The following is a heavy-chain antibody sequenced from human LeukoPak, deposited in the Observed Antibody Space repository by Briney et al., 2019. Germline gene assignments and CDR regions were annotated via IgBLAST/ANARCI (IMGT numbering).Heavy chain of an antibody. V-gene: IGHV4-39*01. Sequence: SETLSLTCTVSGGSISSSSYYWGWIRQPPGKGLEWIGSIYYSGSTYYNSSLKSRVTISVDTSKNQFSLKLSSVTAADTAVYYCASDSGSQGNSFDYWGQGTLVTVSS. D-gene: IGHD3-22*01. CDR3: ASDSGSQGNSFDY. CDR1: GGSISSSSYY. CDR2: IYYSGST. J-gene: IGHJ4*02.